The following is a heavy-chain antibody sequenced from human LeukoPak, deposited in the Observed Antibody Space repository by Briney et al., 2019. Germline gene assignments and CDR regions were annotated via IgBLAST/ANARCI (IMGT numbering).Heavy chain of an antibody. CDR3: AKGIYYGSGSLTPGDY. V-gene: IGHV3-23*01. Sequence: GGSLRLSCAASGFTFSSYAMSWVRQAPGKGLEWVSAISGSGGSTYYADSVKGRFTISRDNSKNTLYLQMNSLRAEDTAVYYCAKGIYYGSGSLTPGDYWGQGTLVTVSS. J-gene: IGHJ4*02. CDR1: GFTFSSYA. D-gene: IGHD3-10*01. CDR2: ISGSGGST.